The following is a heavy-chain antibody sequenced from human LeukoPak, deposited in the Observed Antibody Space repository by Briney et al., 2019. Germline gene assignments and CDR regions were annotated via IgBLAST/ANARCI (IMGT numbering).Heavy chain of an antibody. Sequence: PSETLSLTCTVSGGSISSYYGIWIRQPAGKGLEWIGRIYTSWSTNYNPSLKSRVTMSVATSKNQFPLKLRSVTAADTAVYSCARALGIFFDYWGQGTLVTVSS. J-gene: IGHJ4*02. V-gene: IGHV4-4*07. CDR2: IYTSWST. CDR1: GGSISSYY. CDR3: ARALGIFFDY. D-gene: IGHD3-3*01.